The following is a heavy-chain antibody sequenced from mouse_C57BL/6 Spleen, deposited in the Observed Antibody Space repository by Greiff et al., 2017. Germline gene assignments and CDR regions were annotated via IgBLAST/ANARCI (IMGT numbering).Heavy chain of an antibody. CDR3: AIFYYYGSSYDWAMDY. CDR2: IDPNSGGT. V-gene: IGHV1-72*01. Sequence: QVQLQQPGAELVKPGASVKLSCKASGYTFTSYWMHWVKQRPGRGLEWIGRIDPNSGGTKYNEKFKSKATLTVDKPSSTAYMQLSSLTSEDSAVYYGAIFYYYGSSYDWAMDYWGQGTSVTVSS. J-gene: IGHJ4*01. D-gene: IGHD1-1*01. CDR1: GYTFTSYW.